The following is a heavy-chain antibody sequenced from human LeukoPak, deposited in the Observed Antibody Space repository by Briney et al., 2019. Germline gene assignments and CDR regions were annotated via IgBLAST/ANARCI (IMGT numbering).Heavy chain of an antibody. CDR3: ARDSMVRGVIL. CDR1: GFTVSSNY. D-gene: IGHD3-10*01. J-gene: IGHJ4*02. CDR2: IYSGGST. V-gene: IGHV3-66*02. Sequence: GGSLRLSCAASGFTVSSNYMSRVRQAPGKGLEWVSVIYSGGSTYYADSVKGRFTISRDNSKNTLYLQMNSLRAEDRAVYYCARDSMVRGVILWGQGTLVTVSS.